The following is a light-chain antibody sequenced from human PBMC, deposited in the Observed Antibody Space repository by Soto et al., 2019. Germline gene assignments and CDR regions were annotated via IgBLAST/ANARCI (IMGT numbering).Light chain of an antibody. CDR3: LLSYSGARSGVV. V-gene: IGLV7-46*01. Sequence: QTVVTQEPSLTVSPGGTVTLTCGSSTGAVTSGHYPYWFQQKPGQAPRTLIYDTSNKHSWTPARFSGSLLGGKAALTLSGAQPEDEAEYYCLLSYSGARSGVVFGRGTKLTVL. CDR1: TGAVTSGHY. CDR2: DTS. J-gene: IGLJ2*01.